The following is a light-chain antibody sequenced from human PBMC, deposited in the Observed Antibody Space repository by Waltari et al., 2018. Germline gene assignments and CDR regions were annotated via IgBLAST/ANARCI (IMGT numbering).Light chain of an antibody. CDR3: QHYVRLPAT. CDR2: AAS. Sequence: ELVLTQSPGTLSLSPGARATLSCRASQSASRTLAWYQQKPGQAPSLLIYAASTRAPGIPDRFSGSGSGTDFSLTISRLEPEDFAVYYCQHYVRLPATFGQGTKVEIK. CDR1: QSASRT. V-gene: IGKV3-20*01. J-gene: IGKJ1*01.